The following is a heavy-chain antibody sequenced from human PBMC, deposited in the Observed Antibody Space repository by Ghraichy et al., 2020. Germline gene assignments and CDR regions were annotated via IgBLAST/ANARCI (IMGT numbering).Heavy chain of an antibody. V-gene: IGHV4-59*01. D-gene: IGHD5-12*01. Sequence: SQTLSLTCTVSGGSISSYYWSWIRQPPGKGLEWIGYIYYSGSTNYNPSLKSRVTISVDTSKNQFSLKLSSVTAADTAVYYCAVRGYSGYDSLGDHDYWGQGTLVTVSS. CDR2: IYYSGST. J-gene: IGHJ4*02. CDR1: GGSISSYY. CDR3: AVRGYSGYDSLGDHDY.